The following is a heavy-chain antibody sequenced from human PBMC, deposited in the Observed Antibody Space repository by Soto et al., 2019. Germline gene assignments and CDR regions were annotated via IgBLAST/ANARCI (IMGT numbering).Heavy chain of an antibody. V-gene: IGHV1-69*02. Sequence: ASVKVSCKASGGTFSSYTISWVRQAPGQGLEWMGRIIPILGIANYAQKFQGRVTITADKSTSTAYMELSSLRSEDTAVYYCASPKLEVAALDIWGQGTMVTVSS. J-gene: IGHJ3*02. CDR2: IIPILGIA. D-gene: IGHD1-1*01. CDR1: GGTFSSYT. CDR3: ASPKLEVAALDI.